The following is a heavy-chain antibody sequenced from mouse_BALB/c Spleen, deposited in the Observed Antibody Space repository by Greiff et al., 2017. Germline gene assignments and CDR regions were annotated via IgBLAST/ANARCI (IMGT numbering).Heavy chain of an antibody. V-gene: IGHV5-17*02. Sequence: EVKVVESGGGLVQPGGSRKLSCAASGFTFSSFGMHWVRQAPEKGLEWVAYISSGSSTIYYADTVKGRFTISRDNPKNTLFLQMTSLRSEDTAMYYCARGHYYGSFAYWGQGTLVTVSA. CDR3: ARGHYYGSFAY. J-gene: IGHJ3*01. CDR1: GFTFSSFG. CDR2: ISSGSSTI. D-gene: IGHD1-2*01.